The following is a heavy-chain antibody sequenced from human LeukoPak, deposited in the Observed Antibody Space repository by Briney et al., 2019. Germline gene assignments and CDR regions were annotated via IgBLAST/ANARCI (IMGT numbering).Heavy chain of an antibody. Sequence: VRSHPLSCAASGFTFSDYSMHWVRQAPGKGLEWVTLISEDGRNKNYAHSVKGRFTISRDDSRNTLYLQMISLRVEDTAVYYCARDQIYGATFDYWGQG. CDR1: GFTFSDYS. V-gene: IGHV3-30*04. CDR3: ARDQIYGATFDY. CDR2: ISEDGRNK. D-gene: IGHD4/OR15-4a*01. J-gene: IGHJ4*02.